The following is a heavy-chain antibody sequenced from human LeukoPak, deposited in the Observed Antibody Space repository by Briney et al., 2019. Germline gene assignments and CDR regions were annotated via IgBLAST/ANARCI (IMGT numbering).Heavy chain of an antibody. Sequence: SETLSLTCTVFGDSISDSKYFWGWIRQPPGKGLEWIGNFYSGGSTYYNPSLKSRVTISVDTSKNQFSLKLSSVTAADTAVYYCVSTSITTAFDIWGQGTMVTVSS. CDR3: VSTSITTAFDI. CDR2: FYSGGST. D-gene: IGHD3-10*01. J-gene: IGHJ3*02. CDR1: GDSISDSKYF. V-gene: IGHV4-39*07.